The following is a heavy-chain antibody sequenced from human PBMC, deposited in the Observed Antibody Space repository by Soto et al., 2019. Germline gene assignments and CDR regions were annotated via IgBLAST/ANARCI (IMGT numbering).Heavy chain of an antibody. J-gene: IGHJ3*02. CDR2: IWYDGSNK. D-gene: IGHD4-17*01. V-gene: IGHV3-33*01. CDR1: GFTFSSYG. Sequence: GGSLRLSCAASGFTFSSYGMHWVRQAPGKGLEWVAVIWYDGSNKYYADSVKGRFTISRDNAKNSLYLQMNSLRAEDTAVYYCARADPYGAFDIWGQGTMVTVSS. CDR3: ARADPYGAFDI.